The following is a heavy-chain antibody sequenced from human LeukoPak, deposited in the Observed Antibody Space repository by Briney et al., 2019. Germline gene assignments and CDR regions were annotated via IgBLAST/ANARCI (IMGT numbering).Heavy chain of an antibody. J-gene: IGHJ4*02. CDR3: ATGVFDSGSYYNFDY. V-gene: IGHV3-30*03. CDR2: ISYDGSNK. CDR1: GFTFSSYG. D-gene: IGHD1-26*01. Sequence: PGGSLRLSCAASGFTFSSYGMHWVRQAPDKGLEWVAVISYDGSNKYYADSVNGRFTISRDNSKNTLYLQMNSLRAEDTAVYYCATGVFDSGSYYNFDYWGQGTLVTVSS.